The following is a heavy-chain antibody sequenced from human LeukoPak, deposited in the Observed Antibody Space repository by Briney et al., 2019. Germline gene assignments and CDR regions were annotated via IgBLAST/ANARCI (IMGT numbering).Heavy chain of an antibody. V-gene: IGHV1-18*01. Sequence: ASVKVSCKASGYTLTSYGISWVRQAAGQGLEWMGWISAYNGNTNYAQKLQGRVTMTTDTSTSTAYMELRSLRSDDTAVYYCARDWDYYDSSGNFDYWGQGTLVTVSS. D-gene: IGHD3-22*01. CDR2: ISAYNGNT. CDR1: GYTLTSYG. CDR3: ARDWDYYDSSGNFDY. J-gene: IGHJ4*02.